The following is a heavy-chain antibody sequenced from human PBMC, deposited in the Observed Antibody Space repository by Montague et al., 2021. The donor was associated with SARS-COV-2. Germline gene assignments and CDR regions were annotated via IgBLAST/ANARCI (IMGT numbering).Heavy chain of an antibody. CDR2: ISYRGDS. CDR3: AKPLATGNYYY. D-gene: IGHD1-1*01. V-gene: IGHV4-39*01. Sequence: SQTLSLTCTVSGGSISSSNYYWGWVRQPPGKGLEWIVSISYRGDSYYNPSLKSRLTISVDTSQNQFSLKLSTVTAADAAVYYCAKPLATGNYYYWGQGTLVTVSS. J-gene: IGHJ4*02. CDR1: GGSISSSNYY.